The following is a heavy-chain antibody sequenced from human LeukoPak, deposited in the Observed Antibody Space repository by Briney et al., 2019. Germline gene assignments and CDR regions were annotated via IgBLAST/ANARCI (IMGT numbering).Heavy chain of an antibody. CDR2: ISYDGSNK. CDR1: GFTFSSYG. CDR3: AKAAAAGPKGPYYFDY. V-gene: IGHV3-30*18. Sequence: GRSLRLSCAASGFTFSSYGMHWVRQAPGKGLEWVAVISYDGSNKYYADSVKGRFTISRDNSKNTLYLQMNSLRAEDTAVYYCAKAAAAGPKGPYYFDYWGQGTLSPSPQ. D-gene: IGHD6-13*01. J-gene: IGHJ4*02.